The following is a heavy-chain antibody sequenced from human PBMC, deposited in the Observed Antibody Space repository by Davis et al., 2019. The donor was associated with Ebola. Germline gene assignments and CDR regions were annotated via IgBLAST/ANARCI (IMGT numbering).Heavy chain of an antibody. CDR2: IYPGDSDT. Sequence: GESLKISCKGSGYSFTSYWIGWVRQMPGKGLEWMGIIYPGDSDTRYSPSFQGQVTISADKSISTVYLQWSSLKASDTAMYYCARRGRYDFWSGYPLDYWGQGTLVTVSS. V-gene: IGHV5-51*01. J-gene: IGHJ4*02. CDR3: ARRGRYDFWSGYPLDY. D-gene: IGHD3-3*01. CDR1: GYSFTSYW.